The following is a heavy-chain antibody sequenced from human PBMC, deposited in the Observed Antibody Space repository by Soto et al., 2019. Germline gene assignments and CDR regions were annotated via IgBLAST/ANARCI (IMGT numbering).Heavy chain of an antibody. V-gene: IGHV1-18*01. D-gene: IGHD2-15*01. CDR3: ARGSGGRSYYYYYYMDV. Sequence: ASVKVSCKASGYTFTSYGISWVRQAPGQGLEWMEWISAYNGNTNYAQKLQGRVTMTTDTSTSTAYMELRSLRSDDTAVYYCARGSGGRSYYYYYYMDVWGKGTTVTVSS. CDR2: ISAYNGNT. CDR1: GYTFTSYG. J-gene: IGHJ6*03.